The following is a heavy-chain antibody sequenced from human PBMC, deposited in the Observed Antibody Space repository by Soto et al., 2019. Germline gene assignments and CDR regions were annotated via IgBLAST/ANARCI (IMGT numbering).Heavy chain of an antibody. D-gene: IGHD2-15*01. CDR2: IYPDDSDT. V-gene: IGHV5-51*01. CDR3: ARSSGGGSYLWFDP. CDR1: ENTFSSYW. J-gene: IGHJ5*02. Sequence: EVQLVQSGAEVKKPGESLKISCKGSENTFSSYWIAWVRQLPGKGLECMGIIYPDDSDTRYSPSFQGQVTISADKSITTAYLQWSSLKASDTAMYYCARSSGGGSYLWFDPWGQGTQVTVSS.